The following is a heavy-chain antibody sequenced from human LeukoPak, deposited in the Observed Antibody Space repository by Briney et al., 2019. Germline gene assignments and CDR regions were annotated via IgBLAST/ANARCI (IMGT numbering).Heavy chain of an antibody. Sequence: SETLSLTCTVSGGSISSYYRSWIRQPPGKGLEWIGYIYYSGSTNYNPSLKSRVTISVDTSKNQFSLKLSSVTAADTAVYYCARDGEQQLEIWGQGTMVTVSS. CDR3: ARDGEQQLEI. CDR1: GGSISSYY. J-gene: IGHJ3*02. V-gene: IGHV4-59*01. D-gene: IGHD6-13*01. CDR2: IYYSGST.